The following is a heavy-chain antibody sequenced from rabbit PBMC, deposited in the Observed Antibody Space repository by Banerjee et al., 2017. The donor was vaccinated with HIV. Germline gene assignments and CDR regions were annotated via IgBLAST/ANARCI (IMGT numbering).Heavy chain of an antibody. Sequence: QLVESGGGLVTLGGSLKLSCKASGFDFSSYWMSWVRQAPGKGLEWIGGIYPGSGRIYYASWVNGRFTISSDNAQNTVDLQVNSLTAADTATYFCTREGGLWGQGTLVTVS. CDR2: IYPGSGRI. J-gene: IGHJ6*01. V-gene: IGHV1S7*01. CDR3: TREGGL. CDR1: GFDFSSYW.